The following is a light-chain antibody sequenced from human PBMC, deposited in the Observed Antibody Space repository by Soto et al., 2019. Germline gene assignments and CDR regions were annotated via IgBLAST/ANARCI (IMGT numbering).Light chain of an antibody. CDR3: QRYNNWPLT. J-gene: IGKJ4*01. CDR1: QGIGDT. Sequence: EVVMTQSPATLSVSPGECATLSCRPSQGIGDTLAWYQHKAGQTPRLLIYDTSTRATGVPARFSGSRSGTEFTLTITGLQSGDFEVYYCQRYNNWPLTFGGGTKVDIK. V-gene: IGKV3-15*01. CDR2: DTS.